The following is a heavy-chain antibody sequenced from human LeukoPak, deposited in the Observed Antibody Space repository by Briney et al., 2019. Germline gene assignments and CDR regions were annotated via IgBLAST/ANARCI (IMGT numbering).Heavy chain of an antibody. CDR2: IYYSGST. CDR3: ARPKVHDDYQGAFDI. J-gene: IGHJ3*02. V-gene: IGHV4-39*01. D-gene: IGHD4-11*01. Sequence: PSETLSLTCTVSGGSISSSSYYWGWIRQPPGKGLEWIGSIYYSGSTNYNPSLKSRATISVDTYKNQFSLKLRSVTAADTAVYYCARPKVHDDYQGAFDIWGQGTMVTVSS. CDR1: GGSISSSSYY.